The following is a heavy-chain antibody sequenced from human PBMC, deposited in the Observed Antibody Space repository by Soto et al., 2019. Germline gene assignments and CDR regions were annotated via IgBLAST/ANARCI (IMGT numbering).Heavy chain of an antibody. CDR2: IYHSGST. J-gene: IGHJ4*02. D-gene: IGHD6-6*01. CDR1: GGSISSGGYS. CDR3: AGGIAARPFGY. V-gene: IGHV4-30-2*01. Sequence: QLQLQESGSGLVKPSQTLSLTCAVSGGSISSGGYSWSWIRQPPGKGLEWIGYIYHSGSTYYNPSLKRRVTISVARSKNQFSLKLSSVTAADTAVYYCAGGIAARPFGYWGQGTLGTVSS.